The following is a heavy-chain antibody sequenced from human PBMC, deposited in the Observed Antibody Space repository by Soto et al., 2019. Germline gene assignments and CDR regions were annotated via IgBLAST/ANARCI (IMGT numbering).Heavy chain of an antibody. Sequence: LRLSCAASGFTFSSYAMHWVRQAPGKGLEWVAVISYDGSNKYYADSVKGRFTISRDNSKNTLYLQMNSLRAEDTAVYYCARSGQDSSRYYYAMDVCGQGTT. V-gene: IGHV3-30-3*01. J-gene: IGHJ6*02. CDR2: ISYDGSNK. CDR1: GFTFSSYA. CDR3: ARSGQDSSRYYYAMDV. D-gene: IGHD6-13*01.